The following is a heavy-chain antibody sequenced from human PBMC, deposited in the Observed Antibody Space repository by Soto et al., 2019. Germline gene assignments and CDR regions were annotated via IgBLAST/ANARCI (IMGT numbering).Heavy chain of an antibody. CDR1: GGSISSYY. V-gene: IGHV4-59*06. CDR3: ERKKIAAVGTHDY. J-gene: IGHJ4*02. Sequence: SETLSLTCTVSGGSISSYYWSWIRQPPGKGLEWIGYIYYSGSTYYNPSLKSRVTISVDTSKNQFSLKLSSVTAADTAGYYCERKKIAAVGTHDYWGQETRATVSS. CDR2: IYYSGST. D-gene: IGHD6-13*01.